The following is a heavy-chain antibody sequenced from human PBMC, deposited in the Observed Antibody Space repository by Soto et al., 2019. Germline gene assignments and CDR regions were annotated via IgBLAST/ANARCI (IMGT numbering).Heavy chain of an antibody. V-gene: IGHV3-30*18. Sequence: GGSLRLSCAASGFTFSSYGMHWVRQAPGKGLEWVAVISYDGSNKYYADSVKGRFTISRDNSKNTLYLQMNSLRAEDTAVYYCAKDGGSYYDILTGYYIPSTQYYFDYWGQGTLVTVSS. CDR3: AKDGGSYYDILTGYYIPSTQYYFDY. D-gene: IGHD3-9*01. J-gene: IGHJ4*02. CDR1: GFTFSSYG. CDR2: ISYDGSNK.